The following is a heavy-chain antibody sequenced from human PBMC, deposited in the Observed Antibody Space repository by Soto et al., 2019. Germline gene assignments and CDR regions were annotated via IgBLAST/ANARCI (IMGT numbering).Heavy chain of an antibody. CDR2: ITWHSGTI. J-gene: IGHJ6*03. D-gene: IGHD3-16*01. CDR1: GFTSDQYT. V-gene: IGHV3-9*02. Sequence: EVQLVESGGGLVQPGRSLRLACAASGFTSDQYTMHWVRQAPGKGLEWVSSITWHSGTIGYADSVKGRFTISRDNAKNSLYLQMNSLRGEDTALYYCAKEMITFGDFNYYYMDVWGNGTTVTVSS. CDR3: AKEMITFGDFNYYYMDV.